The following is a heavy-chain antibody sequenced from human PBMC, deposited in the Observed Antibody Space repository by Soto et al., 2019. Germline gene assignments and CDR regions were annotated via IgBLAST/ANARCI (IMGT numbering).Heavy chain of an antibody. V-gene: IGHV3-23*01. CDR2: ITGTGGNT. Sequence: PGGSLRLSCAASGFPLSTYGMTWVRQAPGKGLEWVSAITGTGGNTYYVDSVKGRFTSSRDNSKNMLYLQVNSLRVEDTAVYYCARIRGYWYGLDVWGQGTTLTVSS. CDR3: ARIRGYWYGLDV. J-gene: IGHJ6*02. CDR1: GFPLSTYG.